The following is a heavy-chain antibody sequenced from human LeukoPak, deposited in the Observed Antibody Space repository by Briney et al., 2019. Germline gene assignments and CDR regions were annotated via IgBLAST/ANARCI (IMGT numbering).Heavy chain of an antibody. J-gene: IGHJ4*02. D-gene: IGHD2-15*01. Sequence: SETLSLTCTVSGGSISSYYWSWIRQPPGKGLEWIGYIYYSGSTNYNPSLKSRVTISVDTSKNQFSLKLSSVTAADTAVYYCASSYPRSGGSYYPFDYWGQGTLVTVSS. V-gene: IGHV4-59*12. CDR2: IYYSGST. CDR3: ASSYPRSGGSYYPFDY. CDR1: GGSISSYY.